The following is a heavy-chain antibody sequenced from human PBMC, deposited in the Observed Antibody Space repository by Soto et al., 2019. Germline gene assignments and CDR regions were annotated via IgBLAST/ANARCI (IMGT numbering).Heavy chain of an antibody. D-gene: IGHD3-10*01. CDR2: TYYRSKWFN. CDR3: ARLGSGSDY. CDR1: GDRVSSNSAA. V-gene: IGHV6-1*01. J-gene: IGHJ4*02. Sequence: SQTLSLTCAVSGDRVSSNSAAWNWIRQSPSSGLEWLGRTYYRSKWFNEYAVSVKSRITINVDTSKNQFSLRLNSVTPEDTAMYYCARLGSGSDYWGQGTLVTVSS.